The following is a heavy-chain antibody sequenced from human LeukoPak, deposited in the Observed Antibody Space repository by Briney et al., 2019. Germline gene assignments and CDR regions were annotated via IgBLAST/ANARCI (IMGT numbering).Heavy chain of an antibody. V-gene: IGHV4-59*08. CDR2: IYYSGST. Sequence: PETPSLTCTVSGGSISSYYWSWIRQPPGKGLEWCGYIYYSGSTNYNPSLKSRVTISVDTSKNQFSLKLSSVTAADTAVYYCARSRGVPGVDAFDIWGQGTMVTVSS. J-gene: IGHJ3*02. D-gene: IGHD6-13*01. CDR3: ARSRGVPGVDAFDI. CDR1: GGSISSYY.